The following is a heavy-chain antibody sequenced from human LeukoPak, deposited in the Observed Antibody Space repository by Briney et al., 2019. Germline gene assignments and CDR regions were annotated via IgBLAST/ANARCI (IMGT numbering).Heavy chain of an antibody. V-gene: IGHV3-7*01. CDR2: INQGGSDK. CDR1: GFTSSGHW. CDR3: TRDRSRAEDD. Sequence: PGGSLRLSCAASGFTSSGHWMSWVRQAPGKGLEWVANINQGGSDKYYVDSVKGRFTISRDNANNLLYLQMNSLRGEDTAVYYCTRDRSRAEDDWGRGTLVTVSS. J-gene: IGHJ4*02. D-gene: IGHD1-14*01.